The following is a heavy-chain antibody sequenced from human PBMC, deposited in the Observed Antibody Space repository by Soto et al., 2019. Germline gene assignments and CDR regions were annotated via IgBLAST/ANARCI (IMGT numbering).Heavy chain of an antibody. J-gene: IGHJ6*02. CDR2: IGGSDGST. CDR1: GFTFNYYA. Sequence: GGSLRLSCAASGFTFNYYAMTWVRQAPGKGLEWVSTIGGSDGSTYYPDSVKGRFTISRDSSKNTLYLQMNSLRAEDTAVYYCAKDPHPLYDSSGYYSPVYYYYYGMDVWGQGTTVTVSS. D-gene: IGHD3-22*01. V-gene: IGHV3-23*01. CDR3: AKDPHPLYDSSGYYSPVYYYYYGMDV.